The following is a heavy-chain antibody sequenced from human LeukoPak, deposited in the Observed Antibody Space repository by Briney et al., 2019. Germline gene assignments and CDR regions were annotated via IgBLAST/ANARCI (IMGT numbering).Heavy chain of an antibody. CDR2: ISSSGSTI. CDR1: GFTFGDYY. D-gene: IGHD3-10*02. V-gene: IGHV3-11*04. Sequence: GGSLRLSCAASGFTFGDYYMSGIRQAPGKGLEWVSYISSSGSTIYYADSVKGRFTISRDNAKNSLYLQMNSMRAEDTAVYYCAELGITMVGGVWGKGTPVTISS. CDR3: AELGITMVGGV. J-gene: IGHJ6*04.